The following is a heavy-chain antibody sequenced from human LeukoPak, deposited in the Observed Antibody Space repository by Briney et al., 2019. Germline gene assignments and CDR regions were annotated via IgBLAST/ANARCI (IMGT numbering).Heavy chain of an antibody. CDR1: GYSFTSYW. CDR2: IYPGDSDI. V-gene: IGHV5-51*01. D-gene: IGHD1-1*01. J-gene: IGHJ4*02. CDR3: ARALYSWNDGFDN. Sequence: GESLKISCKGSGYSFTSYWIGWVRQMPGKGLEWMGIIYPGDSDIRYSPSFQGQVTISADKSISTAYLQWSSLKASDTAIYYCARALYSWNDGFDNWGQGTLVTVSS.